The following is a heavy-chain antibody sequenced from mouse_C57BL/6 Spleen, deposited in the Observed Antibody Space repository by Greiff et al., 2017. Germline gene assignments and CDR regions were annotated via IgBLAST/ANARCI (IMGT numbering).Heavy chain of an antibody. D-gene: IGHD1-1*01. CDR2: IDPSDSYT. CDR3: ARSNYVCAMDY. V-gene: IGHV1-59*01. Sequence: VQLQQPGAELVRPGTSVKLSCKASGYTFTSYWMHWVKQRPGQGLEWIGVIDPSDSYTNYNQKFKGKATLTVDTSSSTAYMQLSSLTSEDSAVFYCARSNYVCAMDYWGQGTSVTVSS. J-gene: IGHJ4*01. CDR1: GYTFTSYW.